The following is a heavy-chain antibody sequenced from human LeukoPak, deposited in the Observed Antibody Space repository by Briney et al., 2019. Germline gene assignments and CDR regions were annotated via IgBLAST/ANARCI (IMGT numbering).Heavy chain of an antibody. CDR1: GFTFSSYA. CDR3: AKWERELGDY. V-gene: IGHV3-23*01. D-gene: IGHD1-1*01. CDR2: ISGSGGST. Sequence: GGSLRLSCAASGFTFSSYAMSWVRQAPGKGLEWVSGISGSGGSTYYADSVKGRFTISRDNSKNTLYLQMTSLRAEDTAVYYCAKWERELGDYWGQGTLVTVSS. J-gene: IGHJ4*02.